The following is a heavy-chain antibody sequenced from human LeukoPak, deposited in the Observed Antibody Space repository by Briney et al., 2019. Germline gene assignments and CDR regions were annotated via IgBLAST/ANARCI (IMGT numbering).Heavy chain of an antibody. J-gene: IGHJ6*02. Sequence: GGSLRLSCAASGFTFSSYAMSWVRQAPGKGLEWVSAISGSGGSTYYAESVKGRFTISRDNSKNTLYLQLNSLRAEDTAVYYCARDQLYYLGSGSLTVGPFHGMDVRGQGTTVTVS. CDR3: ARDQLYYLGSGSLTVGPFHGMDV. CDR2: ISGSGGST. D-gene: IGHD3-10*01. V-gene: IGHV3-23*01. CDR1: GFTFSSYA.